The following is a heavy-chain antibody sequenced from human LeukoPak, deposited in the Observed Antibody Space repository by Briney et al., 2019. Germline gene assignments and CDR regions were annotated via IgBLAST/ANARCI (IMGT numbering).Heavy chain of an antibody. Sequence: PGGSLRLSCAASGFTFSSYGMHWVRQAPGKGLEWVAFIRYDGSNKYYADSVKGRFTISRDNSKNTLYLQMNSLRAEDTAVYYCAKDRPYSSSWYEGYYFDDWGQGTLVTVSS. D-gene: IGHD6-13*01. J-gene: IGHJ4*02. CDR3: AKDRPYSSSWYEGYYFDD. CDR2: IRYDGSNK. V-gene: IGHV3-30*02. CDR1: GFTFSSYG.